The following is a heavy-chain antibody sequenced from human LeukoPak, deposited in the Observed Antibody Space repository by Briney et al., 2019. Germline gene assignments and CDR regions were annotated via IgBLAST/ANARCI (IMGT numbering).Heavy chain of an antibody. J-gene: IGHJ4*02. Sequence: SETLSLTCAVSGGSIGTDSYYGGWVRQPPGKGLEWIGSMNYGGITYFNSSLKSRVTLSVDTSKNDFSLRLSSVTAADSAVYFCTTGKYSGYYDYWGQGTLVTVSS. CDR1: GGSIGTDSYY. CDR2: MNYGGIT. D-gene: IGHD5-12*01. CDR3: TTGKYSGYYDY. V-gene: IGHV4-39*02.